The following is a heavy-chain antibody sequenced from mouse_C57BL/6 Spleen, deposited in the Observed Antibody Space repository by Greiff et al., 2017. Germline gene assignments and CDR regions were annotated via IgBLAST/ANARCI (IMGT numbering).Heavy chain of an antibody. CDR2: IWGDGST. Sequence: VQLQQSGPGLVAPSQSLSITCTVSGFSLTSYGVSWVRQPPGKGLEWLGVIWGDGSTNYHSPLISRRSISKDNSKSQVCLKLNSVQTDDTATYYGAIDSAGTGSWFAYWGQGTLVTVSA. V-gene: IGHV2-3*01. D-gene: IGHD3-2*02. CDR3: AIDSAGTGSWFAY. CDR1: GFSLTSYG. J-gene: IGHJ3*01.